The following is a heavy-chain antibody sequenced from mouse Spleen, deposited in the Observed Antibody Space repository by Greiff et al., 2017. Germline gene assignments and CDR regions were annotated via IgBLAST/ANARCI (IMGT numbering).Heavy chain of an antibody. Sequence: QVQLKESGPGLVQPSQSLSITCTVSGFSLTSCGVHWVRQSPGKGLEWLGVIWSGGSTDYNAAFISRLSISKDNSKSQVFFKMNSLQADDTAIYYCARGDGSSFFLYWYFDVWGTGTTVTVSS. J-gene: IGHJ1*03. CDR2: IWSGGST. D-gene: IGHD1-1*01. CDR1: GFSLTSCG. CDR3: ARGDGSSFFLYWYFDV. V-gene: IGHV2-2*01.